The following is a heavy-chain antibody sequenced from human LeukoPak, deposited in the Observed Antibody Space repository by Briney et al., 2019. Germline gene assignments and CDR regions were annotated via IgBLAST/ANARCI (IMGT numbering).Heavy chain of an antibody. D-gene: IGHD5-18*01. V-gene: IGHV3-74*01. CDR2: ISGDGSTT. Sequence: GGSLRLSCAASGFTFSNSWMHWVRQAPGEGLVWVSRISGDGSTTNYADSVKGRFTISSDNAMNTLYLQMNSLRTEDTAVYYCARGVDNSYGYVFWGQGTRVAVSP. CDR3: ARGVDNSYGYVF. CDR1: GFTFSNSW. J-gene: IGHJ4*02.